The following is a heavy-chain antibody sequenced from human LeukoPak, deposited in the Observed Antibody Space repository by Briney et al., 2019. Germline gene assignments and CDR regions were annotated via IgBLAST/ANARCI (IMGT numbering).Heavy chain of an antibody. J-gene: IGHJ4*02. Sequence: PGGSLRLSCAASGFTFSSYAMHWVRQAPGKGLEWVAVISYDGSNKYYADSVKGRFTISRDNSKNTLYLQMNSLRAEDTAVYYCARDSGSSYWGTFDYLGQGTLVTVSS. CDR2: ISYDGSNK. CDR3: ARDSGSSYWGTFDY. V-gene: IGHV3-30*04. CDR1: GFTFSSYA. D-gene: IGHD1-26*01.